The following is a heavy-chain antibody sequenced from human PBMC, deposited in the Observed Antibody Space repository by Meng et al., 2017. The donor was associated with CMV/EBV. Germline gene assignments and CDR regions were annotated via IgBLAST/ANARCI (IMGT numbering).Heavy chain of an antibody. V-gene: IGHV1-46*01. Sequence: QVQLVQCGAEVKKPGASGKVSCKAYGYTFTSYYMHWVRKGPGQGLEWMGIINPSGGSTSYAQKFQGRVTMTRDTSTSTVYMELSSLRSEDTAVYYCALAEYSSSLFDYWGQGTLVTVSS. CDR1: GYTFTSYY. D-gene: IGHD6-13*01. CDR3: ALAEYSSSLFDY. CDR2: INPSGGST. J-gene: IGHJ4*02.